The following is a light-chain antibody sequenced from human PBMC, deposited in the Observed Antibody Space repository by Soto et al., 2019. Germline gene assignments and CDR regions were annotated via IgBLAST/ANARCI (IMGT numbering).Light chain of an antibody. CDR3: QSYDSGLGGWL. Sequence: QSVLTQPPSVSGAPGQRVTISCTGSSSNIGAVFDVHWYQQVPGTAPKLLIYENTKRPSGVPDRFSGSKSGTSASLAITGLQAEDEADYYCQSYDSGLGGWLFGGGTQLTVL. V-gene: IGLV1-40*01. J-gene: IGLJ7*01. CDR1: SSNIGAVFD. CDR2: ENT.